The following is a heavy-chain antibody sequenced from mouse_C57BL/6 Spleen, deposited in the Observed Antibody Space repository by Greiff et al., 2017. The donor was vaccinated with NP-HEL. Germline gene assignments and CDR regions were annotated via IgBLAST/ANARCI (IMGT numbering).Heavy chain of an antibody. Sequence: QVQLQQPGAELVKPGASVKMSCKASGYTFTSYWITWVKQRPGQGLEWIGDIYPGSGSTNYNEKFKSKATLTVDTSSSTAYMQLSSLTSEDSAVYYCARSLYYGSSLCAYWGQGTLVTVSA. CDR2: IYPGSGST. CDR3: ARSLYYGSSLCAY. V-gene: IGHV1-55*01. D-gene: IGHD1-1*01. CDR1: GYTFTSYW. J-gene: IGHJ3*01.